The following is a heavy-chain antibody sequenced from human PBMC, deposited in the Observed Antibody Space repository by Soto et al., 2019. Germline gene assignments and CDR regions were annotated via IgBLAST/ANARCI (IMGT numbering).Heavy chain of an antibody. Sequence: KASETLSLTCAVSGGSISSSNWWSWVRQPPGKGLEWIGEIYHSGSTNYNPSLKSRVTISVDKSKNQFSLKLSSVTAADTAVYYCARDRREWFGELPSYYYYYGMDVWGQGTTVTVSS. CDR3: ARDRREWFGELPSYYYYYGMDV. J-gene: IGHJ6*02. CDR1: GGSISSSNW. V-gene: IGHV4-4*02. D-gene: IGHD3-10*01. CDR2: IYHSGST.